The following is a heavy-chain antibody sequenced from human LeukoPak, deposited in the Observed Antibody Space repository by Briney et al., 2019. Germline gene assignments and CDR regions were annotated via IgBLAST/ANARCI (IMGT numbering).Heavy chain of an antibody. CDR1: GDSVSSNSAA. Sequence: SQTLSLTCAISGDSVSSNSAAWNWIRQSPSRGLEWLGRTYYRSKWYNDYAVSVKSRITINPDTSKNQFSLQLNSVTPEGTAVYYCARDRRTVGSGSYWRLWFDPWGQGTLVTVSS. J-gene: IGHJ5*02. CDR2: TYYRSKWYN. CDR3: ARDRRTVGSGSYWRLWFDP. D-gene: IGHD3-10*01. V-gene: IGHV6-1*01.